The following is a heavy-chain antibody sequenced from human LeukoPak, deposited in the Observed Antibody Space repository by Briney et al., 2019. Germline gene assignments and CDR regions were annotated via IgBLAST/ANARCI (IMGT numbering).Heavy chain of an antibody. CDR2: IYPSGGSP. Sequence: ASVKVSCKASGYTFTTYCIHWVRQAPGQGLEWLGVIYPSGGSPTYAQNFQGRVTMTRDTSTNTVYMELSSLRSEDTAVYYCARGRLDGSSSSVSRWFDPWGQGTLVTVSS. D-gene: IGHD6-6*01. CDR3: ARGRLDGSSSSVSRWFDP. J-gene: IGHJ5*02. CDR1: GYTFTTYC. V-gene: IGHV1-46*01.